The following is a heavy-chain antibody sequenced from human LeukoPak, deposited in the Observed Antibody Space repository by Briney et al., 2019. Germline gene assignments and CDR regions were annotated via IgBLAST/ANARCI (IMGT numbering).Heavy chain of an antibody. V-gene: IGHV3-74*01. CDR3: ATKQWLAPPPDS. CDR1: GLHFSKYW. J-gene: IGHJ4*02. D-gene: IGHD6-19*01. CDR2: INTDGTVT. Sequence: GGSLRLSCAGFGLHFSKYWMLWVGQAPGKGLESVSRINTDGTVTTYADSVKGRFTVSRDNADNTMFPQMNSVRDEDTAVYYCATKQWLAPPPDSWGQGTPVTVSS.